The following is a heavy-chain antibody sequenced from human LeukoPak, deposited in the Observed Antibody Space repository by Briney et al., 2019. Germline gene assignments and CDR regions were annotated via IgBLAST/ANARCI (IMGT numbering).Heavy chain of an antibody. CDR2: IRSKANSYAT. J-gene: IGHJ3*01. CDR1: GFTFSGSA. D-gene: IGHD4-17*01. V-gene: IGHV3-73*01. Sequence: PWGSLKLSCAASGFTFSGSAMHWVRQASGKGLEWIGRIRSKANSYATAYAASVKGRFTISRDDSKKTAYLQMNSLKTEDMAVYYCASWDYGDSETFDFWGQGTMVTVSS. CDR3: ASWDYGDSETFDF.